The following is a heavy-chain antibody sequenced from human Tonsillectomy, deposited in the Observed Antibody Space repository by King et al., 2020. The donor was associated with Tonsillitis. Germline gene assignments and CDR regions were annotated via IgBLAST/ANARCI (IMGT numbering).Heavy chain of an antibody. CDR3: ARGRDRITIFDHYGMDV. CDR1: GGSISSYY. Sequence: VQLVESGPGLVKPSETLSLTCTVSGGSISSYYWSWIRQPPGKGLEWIGYMYYSGSTNHNPSLKSRVTISVDTSKNQFSLNLSPVTAADTAVYYCARGRDRITIFDHYGMDVWGQGTTVTVSS. J-gene: IGHJ6*02. CDR2: MYYSGST. D-gene: IGHD3-3*01. V-gene: IGHV4-59*01.